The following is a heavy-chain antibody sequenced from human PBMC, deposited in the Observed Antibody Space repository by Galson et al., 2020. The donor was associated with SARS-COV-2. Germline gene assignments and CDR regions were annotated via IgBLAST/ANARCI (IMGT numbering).Heavy chain of an antibody. D-gene: IGHD6-19*01. CDR3: LSFSSTRHNY. CDR2: LSSNGGTS. CDR1: GFIFSDYA. Sequence: GGSLRLSCSASGFIFSDYAMHWVRQAPGKGLESVSALSSNGGTSFYTDSVDGRFTMSRDNSKNMFYLQMTALRLEDTGLYYCLSFSSTRHNYWGQGTLVTVSS. V-gene: IGHV3-64D*09. J-gene: IGHJ4*02.